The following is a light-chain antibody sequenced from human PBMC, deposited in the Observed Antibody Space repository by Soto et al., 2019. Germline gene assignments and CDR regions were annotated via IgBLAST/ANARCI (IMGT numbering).Light chain of an antibody. CDR2: GAS. V-gene: IGKV1-39*01. CDR3: QQTDTIPRT. J-gene: IGKJ1*01. Sequence: DIQMTQSPSSLSASVGDRVTITCRASQSIASRLNWYQQKPGSAPKLLIYGASTLESGVPSRFSGSGSGTDFTLTVGSLQVEDFATYYCQQTDTIPRTFGQGTKV. CDR1: QSIASR.